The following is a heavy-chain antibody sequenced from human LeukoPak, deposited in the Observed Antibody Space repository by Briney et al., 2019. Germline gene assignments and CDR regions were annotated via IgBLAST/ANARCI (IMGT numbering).Heavy chain of an antibody. V-gene: IGHV3-30*03. CDR3: ARDRYSSGWYGDFDC. Sequence: GGSLRLSCAASGFTFSSYGMHWVRQAPGKGLEWVAVISYDGSNKYYADSVKGRFTISRDNSKNTLYLQLNSLRADDTAVYYCARDRYSSGWYGDFDCWGQGTLVTVSS. J-gene: IGHJ4*02. CDR1: GFTFSSYG. CDR2: ISYDGSNK. D-gene: IGHD6-19*01.